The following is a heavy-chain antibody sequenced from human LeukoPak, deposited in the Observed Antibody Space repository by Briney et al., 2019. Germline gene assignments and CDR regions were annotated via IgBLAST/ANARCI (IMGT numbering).Heavy chain of an antibody. Sequence: GESLKISCAASEFTFSSYAMSWVRQTPGKGLEWISGISPSGSTTYYADSVKGRFTISRDNSKNTLYLQMNGLRAEDTAVYYCAKAAYSSSWPLDYWGQGALVTVSS. V-gene: IGHV3-23*01. D-gene: IGHD6-13*01. CDR3: AKAAYSSSWPLDY. CDR2: ISPSGSTT. CDR1: EFTFSSYA. J-gene: IGHJ4*02.